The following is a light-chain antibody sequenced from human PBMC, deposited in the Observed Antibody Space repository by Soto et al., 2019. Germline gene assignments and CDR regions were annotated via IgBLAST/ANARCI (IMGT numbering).Light chain of an antibody. CDR3: QQYGSSPYT. V-gene: IGKV3-20*01. CDR2: AAS. J-gene: IGKJ2*01. Sequence: ELVLTQSPGTLSLSPGERATLSCRASQSVSSSFLAWYQHKPGQAPRLLIYAASSRATGIPDRFSGSGSGTDFTLTISRLEHEDFAVYYCQQYGSSPYTFGQGTKVDIX. CDR1: QSVSSSF.